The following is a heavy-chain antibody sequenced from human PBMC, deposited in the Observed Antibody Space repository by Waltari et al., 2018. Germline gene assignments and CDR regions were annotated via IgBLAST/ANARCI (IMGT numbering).Heavy chain of an antibody. V-gene: IGHV4-59*01. CDR2: IYYTGST. CDR3: ARGRIHYTSNWFDP. CDR1: NGPITGFF. J-gene: IGHJ5*02. D-gene: IGHD3-10*01. Sequence: QVQLQESGPGPVKPSETLSLPCRVSNGPITGFFWNWIRQSPGKGLEWIGYIYYTGSTDYNPSLKSRVTISVDTAKNQFSLRLNSVTAADTGVYYCARGRIHYTSNWFDPWGQGTLVTVSS.